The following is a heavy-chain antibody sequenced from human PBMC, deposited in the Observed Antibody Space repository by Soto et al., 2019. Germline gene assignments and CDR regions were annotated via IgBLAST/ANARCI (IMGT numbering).Heavy chain of an antibody. D-gene: IGHD3-10*01. CDR3: ARDGVRGVNPYYYYGMDV. CDR1: GFTFSSYS. Sequence: KSGGSLRLSCAASGFTFSSYSMNWVRQAPGKGLEWVSSISSSSSYIYYADSVKGRFTISRDNAKNSLYLQMNSLRAEDTAVYYCARDGVRGVNPYYYYGMDVWGQGTTVTVSS. J-gene: IGHJ6*02. CDR2: ISSSSSYI. V-gene: IGHV3-21*01.